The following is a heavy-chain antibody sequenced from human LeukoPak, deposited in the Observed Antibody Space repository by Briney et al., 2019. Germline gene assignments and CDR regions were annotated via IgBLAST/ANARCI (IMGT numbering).Heavy chain of an antibody. J-gene: IGHJ4*02. V-gene: IGHV1-8*03. CDR1: GYTFNSYD. CDR3: ARAPPGVEFYFDF. Sequence: ASVKVSCQTSGYTFNSYDINWGRQATGHGLEWMGWMNPNSGKTGYAQKFQGRVTITRNSSISTAYMELKSLRFEDTAVYYCARAPPGVEFYFDFWGQGALVTVSS. CDR2: MNPNSGKT. D-gene: IGHD3-3*01.